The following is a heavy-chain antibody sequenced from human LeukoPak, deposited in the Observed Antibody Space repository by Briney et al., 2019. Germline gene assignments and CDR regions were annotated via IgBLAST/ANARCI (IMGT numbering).Heavy chain of an antibody. D-gene: IGHD6-13*01. CDR1: GFTVSSNY. Sequence: GGSLRLSCAASGFTVSSNYMSWVRQAPGKGVEWGSVIYSGGSTYYADSVKGRFTISRDNSKNTLYLQMNSLRAEDTAVYYCASRYSSSWYYYYGMDVWGQGTTVTVSS. CDR3: ASRYSSSWYYYYGMDV. V-gene: IGHV3-53*01. CDR2: IYSGGST. J-gene: IGHJ6*02.